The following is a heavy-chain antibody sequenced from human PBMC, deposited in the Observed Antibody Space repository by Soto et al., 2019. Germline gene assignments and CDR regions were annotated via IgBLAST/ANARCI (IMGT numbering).Heavy chain of an antibody. CDR3: TTEPPVAIPYYYYGMDV. Sequence: PGGSLRLSCAASEFTFSNAWMSWVRQAPGKGLEWVGRIKSKTDGGTTDYAAPVKGRFTISRDDSKNTLYLQMNSLKTEDTAVYYCTTEPPVAIPYYYYGMDVWGQGTTVTVSS. CDR2: IKSKTDGGTT. J-gene: IGHJ6*02. D-gene: IGHD6-19*01. V-gene: IGHV3-15*01. CDR1: EFTFSNAW.